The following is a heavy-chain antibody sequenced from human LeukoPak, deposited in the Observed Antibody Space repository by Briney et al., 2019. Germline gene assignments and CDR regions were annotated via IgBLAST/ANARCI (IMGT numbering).Heavy chain of an antibody. CDR1: GGSISSYY. V-gene: IGHV4-59*08. J-gene: IGHJ3*02. D-gene: IGHD5-24*01. CDR3: ARQADSYNYAAFDI. CDR2: IYYSGST. Sequence: KPSETLSVTCTVSGGSISSYYWSWIRQPPGKGLEWIGYIYYSGSTNYNPSLQSRVTISVDTSKNQFSLKLSSVTAADTAVYYCARQADSYNYAAFDIWGQGTMVTVSS.